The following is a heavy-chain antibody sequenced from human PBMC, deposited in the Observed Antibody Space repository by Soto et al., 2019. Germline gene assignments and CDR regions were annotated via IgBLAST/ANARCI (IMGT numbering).Heavy chain of an antibody. D-gene: IGHD4-17*01. CDR2: IYYSGST. CDR1: GGSISSYY. V-gene: IGHV4-59*01. J-gene: IGHJ4*02. CDR3: AREHYCGDYFDH. Sequence: SETLSLTCTVSGGSISSYYWSWIRQPPGKGLEWIGYIYYSGSTNYNPSLTSRVIIIVDTSKNQFSLKLSSVTAADTAVYYCAREHYCGDYFDHWGQGTLVTVSS.